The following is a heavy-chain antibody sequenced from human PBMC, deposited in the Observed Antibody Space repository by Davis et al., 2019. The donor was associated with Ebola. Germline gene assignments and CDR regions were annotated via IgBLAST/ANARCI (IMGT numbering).Heavy chain of an antibody. CDR3: ARDRWGSGSPPQPRFDY. Sequence: GESLKISCAASGFTFSSYEMNWVRQAPGKGLEWVSYISSSGSTIYYADSVKGRFTISRDNAKNSLYLQMNSLRAEDTAVYYCARDRWGSGSPPQPRFDYWGQGTLVTVSS. CDR2: ISSSGSTI. D-gene: IGHD3-10*01. CDR1: GFTFSSYE. J-gene: IGHJ4*02. V-gene: IGHV3-48*03.